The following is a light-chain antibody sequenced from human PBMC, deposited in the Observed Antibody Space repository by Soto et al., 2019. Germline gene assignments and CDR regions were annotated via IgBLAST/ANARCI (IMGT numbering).Light chain of an antibody. Sequence: QSVLTLPASVSGSPGQSITIACTGTSSDVGGYNYVSWYQQHPGKAPKLMIYDVSNRPSGVSNRFSGSKSGNTASLTISGLQAEDEADYYCSSYTSSSTRVFGGGTKVTVL. CDR2: DVS. J-gene: IGLJ3*02. CDR3: SSYTSSSTRV. CDR1: SSDVGGYNY. V-gene: IGLV2-14*01.